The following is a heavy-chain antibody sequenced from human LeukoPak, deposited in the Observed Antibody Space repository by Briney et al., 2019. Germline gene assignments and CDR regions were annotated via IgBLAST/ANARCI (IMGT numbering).Heavy chain of an antibody. Sequence: GGSLRLSCAASGFTFSSYWMNWVRQAPGKGLVWVSRIASDGSSTTYADSVKGRFSTSRDNAKNTRYLQMNSLRVEDTAVYYCARGRPHGNDYWGQGTLVTVSS. V-gene: IGHV3-74*01. J-gene: IGHJ4*02. CDR2: IASDGSST. CDR1: GFTFSSYW. D-gene: IGHD4-23*01. CDR3: ARGRPHGNDY.